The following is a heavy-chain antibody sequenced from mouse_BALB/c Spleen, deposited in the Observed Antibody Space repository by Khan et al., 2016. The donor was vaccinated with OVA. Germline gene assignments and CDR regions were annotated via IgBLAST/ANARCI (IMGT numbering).Heavy chain of an antibody. CDR2: ISSSGNYT. D-gene: IGHD1-1*01. J-gene: IGHJ1*01. CDR1: GFTFSSYA. Sequence: EVELVESGGGLVKPGGSLKLSCVASGFTFSSYAMSWVRQTPEKRLEWVATISSSGNYTYYPDSVKGRFTISRDNAKNTLYLQLSSLRSEDTAMYYCARPPITTVVATSYWFFDVWGAGTTVTVSP. CDR3: ARPPITTVVATSYWFFDV. V-gene: IGHV5-9-3*01.